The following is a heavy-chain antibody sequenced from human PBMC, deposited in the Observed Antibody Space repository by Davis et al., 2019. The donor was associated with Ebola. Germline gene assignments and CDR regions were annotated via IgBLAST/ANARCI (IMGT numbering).Heavy chain of an antibody. CDR3: AKSGGITIFGVVIIDYYGMDV. V-gene: IGHV3-23*01. J-gene: IGHJ6*02. D-gene: IGHD3-3*01. CDR2: ISGSGGST. CDR1: GFTFRTCA. Sequence: GGSLRLSCAASGFTFRTCAMSWVRQAPGKGLEWVSAISGSGGSTYYADSVKGRFTISRDNSKNTLYLQMNSLRAEDTAVYYCAKSGGITIFGVVIIDYYGMDVWGQGTTVTVSS.